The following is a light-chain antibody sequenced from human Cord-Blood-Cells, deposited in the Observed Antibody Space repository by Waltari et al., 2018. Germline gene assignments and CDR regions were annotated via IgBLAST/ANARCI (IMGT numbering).Light chain of an antibody. Sequence: EIQMTQSPSTLSASVGDRVTITCRASQRISSWLAWYQQKPGKAPNLLIYKASSLESGVPSRFSGSGSATEFTLTIRSLQPDDFATYYCQQYNSYLTFGGGTKVEIK. J-gene: IGKJ4*01. CDR1: QRISSW. CDR3: QQYNSYLT. CDR2: KAS. V-gene: IGKV1-5*03.